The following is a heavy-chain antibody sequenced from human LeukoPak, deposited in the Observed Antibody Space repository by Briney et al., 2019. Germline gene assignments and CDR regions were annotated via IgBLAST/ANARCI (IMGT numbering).Heavy chain of an antibody. CDR1: GGSISSYY. CDR2: IYYSGST. CDR3: ARALYGDYYFDY. Sequence: SEPLSLACTVSGGSISSYYWSWIRQPPGKGLEWIGYIYYSGSTNYNPSLKSRVTISVDTSKNQFSLKLSSVAAADTAVYYCARALYGDYYFDYCGQGTLVTVSS. D-gene: IGHD4-17*01. J-gene: IGHJ4*02. V-gene: IGHV4-59*01.